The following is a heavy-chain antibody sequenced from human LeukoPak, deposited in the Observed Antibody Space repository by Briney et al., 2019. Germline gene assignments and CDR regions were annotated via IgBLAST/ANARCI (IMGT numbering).Heavy chain of an antibody. V-gene: IGHV3-48*03. D-gene: IGHD3-10*02. CDR2: ISSSGSTI. CDR3: AELGITMIGGV. CDR1: GFTFDDYG. Sequence: GGSLRLSCAVSGFTFDDYGMHWVRQGPGKGLEWVSYISSSGSTIYYADSVKGRFTISRDNAKNSLYLQMNSLRAEDTAVYYCAELGITMIGGVWGKGTTVTISS. J-gene: IGHJ6*04.